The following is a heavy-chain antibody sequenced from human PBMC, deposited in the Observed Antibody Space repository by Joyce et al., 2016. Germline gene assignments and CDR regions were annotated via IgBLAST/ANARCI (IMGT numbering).Heavy chain of an antibody. Sequence: EVQLVESGGGSIQPGRSLRLSCAASGFTFDDYAMHWVRQAPGKGLEGVAGISVNSATIGYADSVKGRFTISRDNAKNSLYLQMNSLGAEDTALYYCAKVPAPGFDLDSSGLYYFDYWGQGTLVTVSS. J-gene: IGHJ4*02. CDR1: GFTFDDYA. CDR3: AKVPAPGFDLDSSGLYYFDY. V-gene: IGHV3-9*01. CDR2: ISVNSATI. D-gene: IGHD3-22*01.